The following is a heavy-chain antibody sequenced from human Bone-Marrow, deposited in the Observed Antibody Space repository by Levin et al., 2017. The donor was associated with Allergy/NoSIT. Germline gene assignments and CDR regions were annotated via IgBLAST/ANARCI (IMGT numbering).Heavy chain of an antibody. J-gene: IGHJ4*02. CDR3: ARGDSSGCPDY. Sequence: LSLTCAASGFTFSDSYMNWIRQAPGKGLEWVSYMSSSSIYTNYADSVKGRFTISRDNAKNLLYLKMNSLRAEDTAVYYCARGDSSGCPDYWGQGTLVTVSS. CDR2: MSSSSIYT. V-gene: IGHV3-11*05. CDR1: GFTFSDSY. D-gene: IGHD3-22*01.